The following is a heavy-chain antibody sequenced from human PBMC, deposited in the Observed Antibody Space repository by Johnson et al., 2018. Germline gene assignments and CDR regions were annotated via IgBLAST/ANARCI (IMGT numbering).Heavy chain of an antibody. D-gene: IGHD3-22*01. J-gene: IGHJ6*03. V-gene: IGHV3-9*01. CDR2: ISWNSGSM. CDR3: AKSGDSSGYYYFFAYMDV. CDR1: GFTFDDYA. Sequence: VQLVQSGGGLVQXGRSLRLSCAASGFTFDDYAMHWVRQAPGKGLEWVSGISWNSGSMGYADSVKGRFAISRDNTKNSLYLQMNSLRAEDTALYYCAKSGDSSGYYYFFAYMDVWGKGTTVTVSS.